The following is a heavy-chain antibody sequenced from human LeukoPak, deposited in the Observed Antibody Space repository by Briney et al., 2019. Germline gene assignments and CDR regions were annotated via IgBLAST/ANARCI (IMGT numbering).Heavy chain of an antibody. Sequence: APVKVSCKASGYTFTSYDINWVRQATGQGLEWMGWMNPNSGNTGYAQKFQGRVTITRNTSISTAYMELSSLRSEDTAVYYCAREKQHRGFDYWGQGTLVTVSS. V-gene: IGHV1-8*03. CDR2: MNPNSGNT. J-gene: IGHJ4*02. CDR3: AREKQHRGFDY. CDR1: GYTFTSYD. D-gene: IGHD6-13*01.